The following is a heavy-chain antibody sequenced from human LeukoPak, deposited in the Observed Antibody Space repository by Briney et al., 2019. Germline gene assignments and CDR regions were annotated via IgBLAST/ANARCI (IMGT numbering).Heavy chain of an antibody. CDR1: GFTFSSYA. CDR2: ISGSGGST. V-gene: IGHV3-23*01. Sequence: GGSLRLSCAASGFTFSSYAMSWVRQAPGKGLEWVSAISGSGGSTYYADSVKGRFTISRDNSNNTLYLQMYSLRVEDTAIYYCAKEDGYNYGYVDYWGQGTLVTVSS. D-gene: IGHD5-18*01. J-gene: IGHJ4*02. CDR3: AKEDGYNYGYVDY.